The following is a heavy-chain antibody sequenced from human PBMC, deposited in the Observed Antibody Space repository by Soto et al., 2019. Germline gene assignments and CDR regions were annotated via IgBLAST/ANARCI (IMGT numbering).Heavy chain of an antibody. V-gene: IGHV1-69*01. J-gene: IGHJ4*02. D-gene: IGHD6-19*01. CDR1: GYTFTGHY. CDR3: AKRYSSGWYYFDY. CDR2: IIPIFGTA. Sequence: QVQLVQSGAEVKKPGASVKVSCKASGYTFTGHYIHWVRQAPEQGPEWMGGIIPIFGTANYAQKFQGRVTITADESTSTAYMELSSLRSEDTAVYYCAKRYSSGWYYFDYWGQGTLVTVSS.